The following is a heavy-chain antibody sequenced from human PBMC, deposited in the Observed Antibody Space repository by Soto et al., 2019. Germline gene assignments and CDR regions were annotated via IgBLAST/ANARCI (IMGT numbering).Heavy chain of an antibody. J-gene: IGHJ4*02. CDR2: ISGSGGST. D-gene: IGHD3-10*01. CDR3: AKDQFALLWFGELSLDY. Sequence: EVQLLESGGGLVQPGGSQRLSCAASGFTFSSYAMSWVRQAPGKGLEWVSAISGSGGSTYYADSVKGRFTISRDNSKNTLYLQMNSLRAEDTAVYYCAKDQFALLWFGELSLDYWGQGTLVTVSS. CDR1: GFTFSSYA. V-gene: IGHV3-23*01.